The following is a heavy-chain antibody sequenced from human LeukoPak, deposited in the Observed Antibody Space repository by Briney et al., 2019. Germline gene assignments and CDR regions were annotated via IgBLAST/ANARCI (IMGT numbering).Heavy chain of an antibody. J-gene: IGHJ4*02. Sequence: GESLRLSCATSGFTFSSSTFGSYTMNWVRQAPGKGLEWVSAISGSGDSTFYADSVKGRFAISRDSSKNTLYLQMNSLRADDTAVYYCAKIGGSPDWGQGTLVTVSS. V-gene: IGHV3-23*01. D-gene: IGHD3-16*01. CDR3: AKIGGSPD. CDR2: ISGSGDST. CDR1: GFTFSSSTFGSYT.